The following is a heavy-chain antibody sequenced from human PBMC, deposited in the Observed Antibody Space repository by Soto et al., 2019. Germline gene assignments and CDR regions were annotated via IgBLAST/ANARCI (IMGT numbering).Heavy chain of an antibody. Sequence: PVGSLRLSCAASGFTFSSYAMHWVRQAPGKGLEWVAVISYDGSNKYYADSVKGRFTISRDNSKNTPYLQMNSLRAEDTAVYYCARRGAYYYDSSGYYWDAFDIWGQGTMVTVSS. V-gene: IGHV3-30-3*01. CDR3: ARRGAYYYDSSGYYWDAFDI. CDR1: GFTFSSYA. J-gene: IGHJ3*02. CDR2: ISYDGSNK. D-gene: IGHD3-22*01.